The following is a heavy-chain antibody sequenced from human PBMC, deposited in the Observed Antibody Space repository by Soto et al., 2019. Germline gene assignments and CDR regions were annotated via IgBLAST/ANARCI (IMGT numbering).Heavy chain of an antibody. CDR1: GYTFTSYG. Sequence: QVQLVQSGAEVKKPGASVKVSCKASGYTFTSYGISWVRQAPGQGLEWMGWISAYNGNTNYAQKLQGRVTMTTDTPRSTAYRERRALRSDDTAVYYCARETPPLGYGGQEPLVTFPP. V-gene: IGHV1-18*01. J-gene: IGHJ4*02. CDR3: ARETPPLGY. CDR2: ISAYNGNT.